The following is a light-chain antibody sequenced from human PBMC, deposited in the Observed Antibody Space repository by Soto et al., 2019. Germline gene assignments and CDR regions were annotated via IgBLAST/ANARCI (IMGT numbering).Light chain of an antibody. V-gene: IGKV1-5*01. CDR1: QSISSW. CDR2: DAS. Sequence: DIQMTQSPSTLSASVGDRVTITCRASQSISSWLAWYQQKPGKAPKLLIYDASSLESGVPSRFSGSGSRKEFTLTISSLQPDDFATYYCQQYNSYSPTFGQGTKVEIK. CDR3: QQYNSYSPT. J-gene: IGKJ1*01.